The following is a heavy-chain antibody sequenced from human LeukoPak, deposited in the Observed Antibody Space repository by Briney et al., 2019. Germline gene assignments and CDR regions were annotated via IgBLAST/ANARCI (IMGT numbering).Heavy chain of an antibody. CDR2: IYSGGNT. CDR1: GFTVSSNS. D-gene: IGHD5-18*01. J-gene: IGHJ4*02. CDR3: ARDGGTRLKYSYGYGDY. Sequence: GGSLRLSCTVSGFTVSSNSMSWVRQAPGKGLEWVSFIYSGGNTHYSDSVKGRFTISRDNSKNSLYLQMNSLRAEDTAVYYCARDGGTRLKYSYGYGDYWGQGTLVTVSS. V-gene: IGHV3-53*01.